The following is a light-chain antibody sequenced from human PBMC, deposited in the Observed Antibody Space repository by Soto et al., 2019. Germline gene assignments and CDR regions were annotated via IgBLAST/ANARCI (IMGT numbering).Light chain of an antibody. CDR2: GAS. CDR1: QSVNSAY. Sequence: EIVLTQSPGTLSLSPGERATLSCTASQSVNSAYLAWYQQKPGQAPRLLIYGASNRSAGIPDRFSGSGSGIAFPLTISRLDAESFAVYYCQQYAVSTPRLIFGGGTMVEIK. V-gene: IGKV3-20*01. CDR3: QQYAVSTPRLI. J-gene: IGKJ4*01.